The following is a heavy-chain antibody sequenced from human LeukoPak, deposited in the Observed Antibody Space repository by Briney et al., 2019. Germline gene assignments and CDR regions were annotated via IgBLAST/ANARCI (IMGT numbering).Heavy chain of an antibody. D-gene: IGHD1-26*01. CDR1: GFTFSSYA. J-gene: IGHJ4*02. CDR3: AKEEWELRGTYFDY. CDR2: ISGSGGST. Sequence: GRSLRLSCAASGFTFSSYAMSWVRQAPGRGLEWVSAISGSGGSTYYADSVKGRFTISRDNSKNTLYLQMNSLRAEDTAVYYCAKEEWELRGTYFDYWGQGTLVTVSP. V-gene: IGHV3-23*01.